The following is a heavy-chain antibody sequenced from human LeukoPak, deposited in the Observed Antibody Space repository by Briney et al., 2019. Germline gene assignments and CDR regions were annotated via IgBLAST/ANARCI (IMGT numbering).Heavy chain of an antibody. CDR2: IYYSGST. CDR1: GGSISSSSYY. CDR3: ASYDSSGYWVLAFDI. D-gene: IGHD3-22*01. J-gene: IGHJ3*02. V-gene: IGHV4-39*01. Sequence: IPSETLSLTCTVSGGSISSSSYYWGWIRQPPGKGLEWIGSIYYSGSTYYNPSLKSRVTISVDTSKNQFSLKLSSVTAADTAVYYCASYDSSGYWVLAFDIWGQGTMVTVSS.